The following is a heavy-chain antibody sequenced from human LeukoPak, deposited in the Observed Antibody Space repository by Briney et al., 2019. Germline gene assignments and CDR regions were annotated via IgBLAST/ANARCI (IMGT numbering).Heavy chain of an antibody. J-gene: IGHJ4*02. CDR3: AKGGGSYYVYFDY. D-gene: IGHD1-26*01. V-gene: IGHV3-23*01. CDR2: ISGSGGST. CDR1: GFTFSSYA. Sequence: GGSLRLSCAASGFTFSSYAMSWFRQAPGKGLEWVSAISGSGGSTYYADSVKGRFTISRDNSKNTLYLQMNSLRAEDTAVYYCAKGGGSYYVYFDYWGQGTLVTVSS.